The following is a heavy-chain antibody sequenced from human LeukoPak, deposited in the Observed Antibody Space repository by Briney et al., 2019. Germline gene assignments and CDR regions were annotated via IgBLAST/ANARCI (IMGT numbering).Heavy chain of an antibody. Sequence: ASVKVSCKASGYTFTSYGISWVRQAPGQGLEWMGWISAYNGNTNYAQKLQGRVTMTTDTSTSTAYMELRSLRSDGTAVYYCARDPCSSTSCYFDWFDPWGQGTLVTVSS. CDR3: ARDPCSSTSCYFDWFDP. V-gene: IGHV1-18*01. D-gene: IGHD2-2*01. J-gene: IGHJ5*02. CDR1: GYTFTSYG. CDR2: ISAYNGNT.